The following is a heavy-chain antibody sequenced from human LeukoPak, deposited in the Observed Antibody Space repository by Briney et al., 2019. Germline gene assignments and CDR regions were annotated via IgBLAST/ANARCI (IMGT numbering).Heavy chain of an antibody. D-gene: IGHD1-26*01. CDR1: GYTFTSNY. CDR2: INPSGGST. V-gene: IGHV1-46*01. CDR3: ARDNSVGDYAWWFDP. J-gene: IGHJ5*02. Sequence: ASVKASCKASGYTFTSNYLHWVRQAPGQRLEWMGVINPSGGSTSYAQKFQGRVTMTRDMSTSTDYMELSSLRSEDTAVYYCARDNSVGDYAWWFDPWGQGTLVTVSS.